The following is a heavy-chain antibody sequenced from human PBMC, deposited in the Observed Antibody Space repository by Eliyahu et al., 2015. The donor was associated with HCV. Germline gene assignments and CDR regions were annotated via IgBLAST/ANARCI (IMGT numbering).Heavy chain of an antibody. Sequence: QVQLQESGPGLVKSSETLSLTCTXSGGSITXYXWXWXRQPPGKGLEWIGYIHYSGSTNYNPXLKSRXTMSVDTSKNQFSLXLTSVTAADTAVYYCASGGGGIAVTGTGGWFDPWGQGTLVTVSS. V-gene: IGHV4-59*01. D-gene: IGHD6-19*01. CDR1: GGSITXYX. CDR3: ASGGGGIAVTGTGGWFDP. CDR2: IHYSGST. J-gene: IGHJ5*02.